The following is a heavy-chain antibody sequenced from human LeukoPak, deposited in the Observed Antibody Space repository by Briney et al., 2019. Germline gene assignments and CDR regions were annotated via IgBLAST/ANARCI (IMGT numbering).Heavy chain of an antibody. V-gene: IGHV3-30-3*01. J-gene: IGHJ4*02. Sequence: GGSLRLSCTASGFTLSSHAMHWVRQAPGKGLEWVAVISYDGSNKYYADSVKGRFTISRDNSKNTLYLQMNSLRAEDTAVYYCARDLLLYYDSSGPFYWGQGTLVTVSS. CDR2: ISYDGSNK. D-gene: IGHD3-22*01. CDR1: GFTLSSHA. CDR3: ARDLLLYYDSSGPFY.